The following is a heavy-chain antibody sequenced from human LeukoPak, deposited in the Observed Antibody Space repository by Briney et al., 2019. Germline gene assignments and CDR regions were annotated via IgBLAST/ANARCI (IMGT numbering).Heavy chain of an antibody. CDR1: GFTFSRYD. V-gene: IGHV3-13*05. CDR2: IGTAGDP. J-gene: IGHJ4*02. D-gene: IGHD3-10*01. CDR3: ARANHYGSGDFDF. Sequence: PGGSLRLSCAASGFTFSRYDMHWVRQTTGKGLEWVSGIGTAGDPYYPGSVKGRFTISRENAMNSLFLQMNSLTAGDTAVYYCARANHYGSGDFDFWGQGTLVTVSS.